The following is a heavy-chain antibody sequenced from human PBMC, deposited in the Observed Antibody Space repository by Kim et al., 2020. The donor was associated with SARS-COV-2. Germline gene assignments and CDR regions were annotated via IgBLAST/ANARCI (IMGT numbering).Heavy chain of an antibody. Sequence: YYVDSVKCRFTISGNNAKNSLKRQVNSMRAEDTAVYYCARLAGRSWYFDLWGRGTLVTVSS. J-gene: IGHJ2*01. D-gene: IGHD3-10*01. V-gene: IGHV3-7*01. CDR3: ARLAGRSWYFDL.